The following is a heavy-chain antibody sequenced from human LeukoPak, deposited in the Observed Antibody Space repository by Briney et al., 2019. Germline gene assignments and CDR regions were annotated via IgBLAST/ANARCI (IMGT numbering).Heavy chain of an antibody. D-gene: IGHD1-26*01. J-gene: IGHJ4*02. CDR2: FDPEDGET. V-gene: IGHV1-24*01. Sequence: ASVKVSCKVSGYTLTELSMHWVRQAPGKGLEWMGGFDPEDGETIYAQKFQGRVTMPEDTSTDTAYMELSSLRSEDTAVYYCAIVYSGSYYFDYWGQGTLVTVSS. CDR1: GYTLTELS. CDR3: AIVYSGSYYFDY.